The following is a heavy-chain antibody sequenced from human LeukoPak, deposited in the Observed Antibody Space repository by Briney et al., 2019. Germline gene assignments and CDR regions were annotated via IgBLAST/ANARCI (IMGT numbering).Heavy chain of an antibody. D-gene: IGHD5-12*01. CDR3: ARRLKEWLRDPYYMDV. V-gene: IGHV4-39*07. CDR1: GGSISSSSYY. J-gene: IGHJ6*03. CDR2: IYYSGST. Sequence: PSETLSLTCTVSGGSISSSSYYWGWIRQPPGKGLEWIGSIYYSGSTYYNPSLKSRVTISVDTSKNQFSLKLSSVTAADTAVYYCARRLKEWLRDPYYMDVWGKGTTVTVSS.